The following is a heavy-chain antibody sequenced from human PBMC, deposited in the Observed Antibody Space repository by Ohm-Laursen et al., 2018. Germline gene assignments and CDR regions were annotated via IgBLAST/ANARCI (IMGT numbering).Heavy chain of an antibody. J-gene: IGHJ6*02. CDR3: ARDLIAYCTATSCDSFGMGV. Sequence: SDTLSLTCTVSSASINLHYWSWIRQSPGRGLEWIGYINHSGGTNYNPSLKSRLTLSVDTSKNQFSLKLTSVTAADTAVYYCARDLIAYCTATSCDSFGMGVWGQGTTVTVSS. CDR2: INHSGGT. D-gene: IGHD2-8*02. V-gene: IGHV4-59*11. CDR1: SASINLHY.